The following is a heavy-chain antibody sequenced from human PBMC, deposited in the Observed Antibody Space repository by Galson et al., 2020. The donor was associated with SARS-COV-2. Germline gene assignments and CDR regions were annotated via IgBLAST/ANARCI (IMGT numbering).Heavy chain of an antibody. V-gene: IGHV3-30*04. CDR3: ARDGSVARTWYFDY. D-gene: IGHD6-19*01. Sequence: AGTLCLTCAASGFTVSSYAMHWVRQAPGKGLEGVAVRPYDGSNKYYADSVKGRFTISGDNSKNTLYLRMNSLSADDTAVYYCARDGSVARTWYFDYWGQGTLVTVSS. CDR1: GFTVSSYA. J-gene: IGHJ4*02. CDR2: RPYDGSNK.